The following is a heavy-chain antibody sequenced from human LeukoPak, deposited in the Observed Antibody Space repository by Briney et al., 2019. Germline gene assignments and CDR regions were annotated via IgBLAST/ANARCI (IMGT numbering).Heavy chain of an antibody. CDR1: GYTFTSYG. V-gene: IGHV1-18*01. CDR2: ISAYNGNT. D-gene: IGHD1-26*01. J-gene: IGHJ5*02. CDR3: ARDISSQGSGSYVWTSAEDNWFDP. Sequence: ASVKVSCKASGYTFTSYGISWVRQAPGQGLEWMGWISAYNGNTNYAQKLQGRVTMTTDTSTSTAYMELRSLRSDDTAVYYCARDISSQGSGSYVWTSAEDNWFDPWGQGTLVTVSS.